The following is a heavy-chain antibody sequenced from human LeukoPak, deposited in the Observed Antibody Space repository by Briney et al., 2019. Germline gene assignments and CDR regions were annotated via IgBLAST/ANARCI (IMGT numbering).Heavy chain of an antibody. CDR3: ARGLHQGRLLSSGYYYYYMDV. V-gene: IGHV1-69*13. CDR1: GYTLTELS. CDR2: VIPIFGTA. J-gene: IGHJ6*03. Sequence: ASVKVSCKVSGYTLTELSMHWVRQAPGQGLEWMGGVIPIFGTANCAQKFQGRVTITADESTSTAYMELSSLRSEDTAVYYCARGLHQGRLLSSGYYYYYMDVWGKGTTVTVSS. D-gene: IGHD2-21*01.